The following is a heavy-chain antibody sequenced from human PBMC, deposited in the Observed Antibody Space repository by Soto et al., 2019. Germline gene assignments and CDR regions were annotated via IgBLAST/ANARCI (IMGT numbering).Heavy chain of an antibody. CDR1: GFTFISYW. CDR3: ATERRERDYFDY. J-gene: IGHJ4*02. Sequence: GSSLSLSCAPSGFTFISYWMHWVRQAPGKGLVWVSRINSDGSSTSYADSVKGRFTISRDNAKNTLYLQMNSLRAEDTAVYYCATERRERDYFDYWGQGTLVTVSS. D-gene: IGHD1-1*01. CDR2: INSDGSST. V-gene: IGHV3-74*01.